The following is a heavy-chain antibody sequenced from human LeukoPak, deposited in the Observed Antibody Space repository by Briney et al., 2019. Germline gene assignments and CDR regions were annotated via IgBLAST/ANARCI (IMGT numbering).Heavy chain of an antibody. CDR2: ISFDGGNK. CDR1: GFTLVVQA. Sequence: GGSLRLSCAASGFTLVVQARHGVRQAPAKGLEWVAVISFDGGNKYYADSVKGRFTISRDNSKNTLYLQLNSLRAEDTAVYYCASTRSSDFDYWGQGTLVTVSS. J-gene: IGHJ4*02. V-gene: IGHV3-30*03. CDR3: ASTRSSDFDY. D-gene: IGHD6-6*01.